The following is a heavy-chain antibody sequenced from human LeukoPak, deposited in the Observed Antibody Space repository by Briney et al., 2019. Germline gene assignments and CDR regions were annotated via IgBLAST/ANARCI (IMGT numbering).Heavy chain of an antibody. V-gene: IGHV3-23*01. CDR2: ISGSGGST. J-gene: IGHJ3*02. D-gene: IGHD1-26*01. CDR3: AKFVYSGSYSRKPPLAFDI. CDR1: GFTFSSYA. Sequence: GGSLRLSCAASGFTFSSYAMSWVRQAPGRGLEWVSAISGSGGSTYYADSVKGRFTISRDNSKNTLYLQMNSLRAEDTAVYYCAKFVYSGSYSRKPPLAFDIWGQGTMVTVSS.